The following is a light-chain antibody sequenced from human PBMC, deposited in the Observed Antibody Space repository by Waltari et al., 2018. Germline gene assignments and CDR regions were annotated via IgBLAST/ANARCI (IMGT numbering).Light chain of an antibody. CDR1: QSFSDW. J-gene: IGKJ2*01. V-gene: IGKV1-5*03. CDR3: QQYNSYPYT. CDR2: RAS. Sequence: DIQMTQSPSTLSASVGDRVTIPCRASQSFSDWLAWYQQKPGTAPKLLIYRASSLKSGVPSRFSGSESGTEFTLTINSLQPDDVATYYCQQYNSYPYTFGQGTKLEIK.